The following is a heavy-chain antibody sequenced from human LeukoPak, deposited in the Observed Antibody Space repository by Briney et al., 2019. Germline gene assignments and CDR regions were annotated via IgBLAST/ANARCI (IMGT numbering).Heavy chain of an antibody. D-gene: IGHD3-10*01. V-gene: IGHV4-59*01. CDR1: GGSISSYY. CDR2: IYYSGST. CDR3: ARLRGYGSGSYYYYYYMDV. Sequence: SETLSLTCTVSGGSISSYYWSWIRQPPGKGLELIGYIYYSGSTNYNPSLKSRVTISVDTSKNQFSLKLSSVTAADTAVYYCARLRGYGSGSYYYYYYMDVWGKGTTVTISS. J-gene: IGHJ6*03.